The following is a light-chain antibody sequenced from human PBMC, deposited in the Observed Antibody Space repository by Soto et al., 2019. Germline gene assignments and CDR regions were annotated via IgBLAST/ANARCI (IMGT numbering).Light chain of an antibody. CDR1: QSISSY. CDR2: AAS. V-gene: IGKV1-39*01. Sequence: DIQMTQSPSSLSASVGDRVTITCRASQSISSYLNWYQQKPGKAPKLLIYAASSLQSGVPSRFRGSGSGTDFTFTSGSLQPEDFANYYCQQSYSTPTWTFGQGTKVEIK. CDR3: QQSYSTPTWT. J-gene: IGKJ1*01.